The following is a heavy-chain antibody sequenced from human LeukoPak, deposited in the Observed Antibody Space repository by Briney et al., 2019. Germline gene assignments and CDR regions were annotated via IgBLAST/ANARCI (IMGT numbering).Heavy chain of an antibody. D-gene: IGHD3-9*01. V-gene: IGHV4-39*07. CDR1: GGSISTSYY. J-gene: IGHJ4*02. CDR2: T. Sequence: SETLSLTCTVSGGSISTSYYWGWIRQPPGKGLEWIGTYYNPSLKSRVTISVDTSKNQFSLKLSSVTAADTAVYYCATFPILTGSYVYWGQGTLVTVSS. CDR3: ATFPILTGSYVY.